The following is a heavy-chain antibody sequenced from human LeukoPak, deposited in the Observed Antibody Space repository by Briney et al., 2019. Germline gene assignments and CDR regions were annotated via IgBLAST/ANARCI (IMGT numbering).Heavy chain of an antibody. V-gene: IGHV3-23*01. Sequence: GGSLRLSCAASGFTFSSYAMSWVRQAPGKGLEWVSGISGSGGITYYADSVKGRFTIPRDHSKNTLYLQMNSLRAEGTAVYYCAKDWSSTSCYFEYWGQGTLVTVSS. J-gene: IGHJ4*02. CDR2: ISGSGGIT. CDR3: AKDWSSTSCYFEY. D-gene: IGHD2-2*01. CDR1: GFTFSSYA.